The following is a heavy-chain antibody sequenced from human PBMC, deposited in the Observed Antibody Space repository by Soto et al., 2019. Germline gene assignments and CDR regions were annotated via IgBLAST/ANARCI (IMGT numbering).Heavy chain of an antibody. V-gene: IGHV3-33*01. Sequence: GGSLRLSCAASGFTFSSYGMHWVRQAPGKGLEWVAVIWYDGSNKYYADSVKGRFTISRDNSKNTLYLQMNSLRAEDTAVYYCARDQQYSGYDRAPNYYYYGMDVWGQGTTVTVSS. CDR1: GFTFSSYG. CDR2: IWYDGSNK. J-gene: IGHJ6*02. D-gene: IGHD5-12*01. CDR3: ARDQQYSGYDRAPNYYYYGMDV.